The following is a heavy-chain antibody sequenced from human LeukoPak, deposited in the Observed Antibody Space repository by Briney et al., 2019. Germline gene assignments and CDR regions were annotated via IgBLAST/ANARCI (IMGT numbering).Heavy chain of an antibody. V-gene: IGHV1-46*01. CDR2: INPSGGST. J-gene: IGHJ5*02. Sequence: ASVKVSCKASGYTFTSYYMHWVRQAPGQGLEWVGIINPSGGSTSYAQKFQGRVTMTRDTSTSTVYMELSSLRSEDTAVYYCARAQSGGQLVVVAATPLANDWFDPWGQGTLVTVSS. CDR1: GYTFTSYY. CDR3: ARAQSGGQLVVVAATPLANDWFDP. D-gene: IGHD2-15*01.